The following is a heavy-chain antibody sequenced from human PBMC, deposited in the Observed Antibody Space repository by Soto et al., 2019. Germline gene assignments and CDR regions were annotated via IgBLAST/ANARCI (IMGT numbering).Heavy chain of an antibody. D-gene: IGHD3-10*01. CDR1: GYTFXSYA. CDR3: AREYYYGSGSPVLIQHWFDP. J-gene: IGHJ5*02. CDR2: INAGNGNT. V-gene: IGHV1-3*01. Sequence: GASVKVSCKASGYTFXSYAMHWVRQAPGQRLEWMGWINAGNGNTKYSQKFQGRVTITRDTSASTAYMELSSLRSEDTAVYYCAREYYYGSGSPVLIQHWFDPWGQGTLVTVSS.